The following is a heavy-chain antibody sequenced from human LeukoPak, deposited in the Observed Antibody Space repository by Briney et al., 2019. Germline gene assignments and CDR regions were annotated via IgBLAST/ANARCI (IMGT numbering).Heavy chain of an antibody. Sequence: SETLSLTCTVSGGSISSGGYYWGWIRQHPGKGLEWIGYIYYSGSTYYNPSLKSRVTISVDTSKNQFSLKLSSVTAADTAVYYCARHSYDFWSGDYAFDIWGQGTMVTVSS. CDR3: ARHSYDFWSGDYAFDI. J-gene: IGHJ3*02. D-gene: IGHD3-3*01. CDR2: IYYSGST. CDR1: GGSISSGGYY. V-gene: IGHV4-31*03.